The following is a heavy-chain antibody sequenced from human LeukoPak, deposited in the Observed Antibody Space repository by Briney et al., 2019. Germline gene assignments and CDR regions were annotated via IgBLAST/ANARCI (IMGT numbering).Heavy chain of an antibody. J-gene: IGHJ4*02. Sequence: GASVKVSCKASGYTFTGYYMHWVRQAPGQGLEWMGGIIPIFGTANYAQKFQGRVTITTDESTSTAYMELSSLRSEDTAVYYCARVGYDFWSGYSYYFDYWGQGTLVTVSS. V-gene: IGHV1-69*05. D-gene: IGHD3-3*01. CDR2: IIPIFGTA. CDR3: ARVGYDFWSGYSYYFDY. CDR1: GYTFTGYY.